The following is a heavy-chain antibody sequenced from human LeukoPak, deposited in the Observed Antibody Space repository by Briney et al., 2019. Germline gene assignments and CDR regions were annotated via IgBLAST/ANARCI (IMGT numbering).Heavy chain of an antibody. V-gene: IGHV3-30*04. CDR2: ISYDGSNK. CDR3: ASPRGGYGSGSYYFYYGMDV. Sequence: PGRSPRLSCAASGFTFSSYAMHWVRQAPGKGLEWVAVISYDGSNKYYADSVKGRFTISRDNSKNTLYLQMNSLRAEDTAVYYCASPRGGYGSGSYYFYYGMDVWGKGTTVTVSS. D-gene: IGHD3-10*01. J-gene: IGHJ6*04. CDR1: GFTFSSYA.